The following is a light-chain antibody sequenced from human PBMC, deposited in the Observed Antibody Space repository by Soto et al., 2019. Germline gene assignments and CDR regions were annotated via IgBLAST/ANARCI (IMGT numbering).Light chain of an antibody. CDR2: AAS. CDR3: QQGYRTPLS. J-gene: IGKJ4*01. CDR1: QSISSY. V-gene: IGKV1-39*01. Sequence: DIQMTQSPSSLSASVGDRVTITCRASQSISSYLNWYQQKPGKAPKLLIYAASSLQSGVPSRFSGSGSGTDFTLTITNLQPEDFATYYCQQGYRTPLSFGGGTKVDI.